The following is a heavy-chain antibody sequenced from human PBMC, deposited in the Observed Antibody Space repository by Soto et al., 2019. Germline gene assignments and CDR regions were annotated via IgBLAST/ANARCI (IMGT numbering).Heavy chain of an antibody. D-gene: IGHD3-9*01. V-gene: IGHV4-30-4*01. CDR2: IFSSGTT. CDR3: ARVPFTFDYYYAMDV. Sequence: SETLSLTCTVSGDSISSGNKYWSWIRQPPGKGLEWIGYIFSSGTTYYNPSLKSRLTMSLDASQNQFSLKLNSLTDADTAVYFCARVPFTFDYYYAMDVWGQGTTVTVSS. CDR1: GDSISSGNKY. J-gene: IGHJ6*02.